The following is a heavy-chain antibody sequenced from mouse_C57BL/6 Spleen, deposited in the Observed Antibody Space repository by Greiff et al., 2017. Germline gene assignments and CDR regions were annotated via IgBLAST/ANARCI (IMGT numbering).Heavy chain of an antibody. CDR3: ARSTTSGFAY. D-gene: IGHD1-1*01. J-gene: IGHJ3*01. Sequence: VQLQQSEPELVKPGASVKISCKASGYAFSSSWMNWVKQRPGKGLEWIGRIYPGDGDTNYNGKFKGKATLTADKSSSTAYMQLSSLTSEDSAVYFCARSTTSGFAYWGQGTLVTVSA. V-gene: IGHV1-82*01. CDR2: IYPGDGDT. CDR1: GYAFSSSW.